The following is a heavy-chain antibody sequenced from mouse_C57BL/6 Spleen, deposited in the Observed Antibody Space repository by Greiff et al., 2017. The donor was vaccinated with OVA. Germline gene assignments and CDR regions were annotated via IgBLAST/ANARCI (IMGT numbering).Heavy chain of an antibody. CDR2: INYDGSST. J-gene: IGHJ4*01. Sequence: DVKLVESEGGLVQPGSSMKLSCTASGFTFSDYYMAWVRQVPEKGLEWVANINYDGSSTYYLDSLKSRFIISRDNAKNILYLQMSSLKSEDTATYYCARIYYGIYYAMDYWGQGTSVTVSS. CDR1: GFTFSDYY. V-gene: IGHV5-16*01. D-gene: IGHD2-1*01. CDR3: ARIYYGIYYAMDY.